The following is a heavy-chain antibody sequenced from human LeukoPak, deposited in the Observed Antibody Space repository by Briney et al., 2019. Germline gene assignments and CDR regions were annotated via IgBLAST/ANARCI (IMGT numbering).Heavy chain of an antibody. V-gene: IGHV3-23*01. CDR1: GFTFSSYA. D-gene: IGHD3-3*01. J-gene: IGHJ4*02. CDR2: ISGSGGST. CDR3: ARVLRFLEWLEYFDY. Sequence: PGGSLRLSCAASGFTFSSYAMSWVRQAPGKGLEWVSAISGSGGSTYYADSVKGRFTISRDNSKNTLYLQMNSLRAEDTAVYYCARVLRFLEWLEYFDYWGQGTLVTVSS.